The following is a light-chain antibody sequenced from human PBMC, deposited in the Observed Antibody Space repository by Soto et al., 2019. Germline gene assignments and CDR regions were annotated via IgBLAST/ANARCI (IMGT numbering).Light chain of an antibody. V-gene: IGLV2-8*01. Sequence: QSALTQPPSASGSPGQSVTISCTGTSSDVGGYNYVSWYQQHPGKVPKLMIYEVSKRPSGVPDRFSGSKSGNTASLTVSGLQAEDEADYYCSSYGGSNHFVFGGGTKLTVL. J-gene: IGLJ2*01. CDR2: EVS. CDR1: SSDVGGYNY. CDR3: SSYGGSNHFV.